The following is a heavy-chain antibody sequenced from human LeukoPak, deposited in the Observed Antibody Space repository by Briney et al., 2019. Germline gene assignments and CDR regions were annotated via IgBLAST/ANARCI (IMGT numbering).Heavy chain of an antibody. D-gene: IGHD4-11*01. CDR2: INHSGNT. V-gene: IGHV4-34*01. J-gene: IGHJ6*04. CDR1: GGSFSGYY. CDR3: AGTVTTRLFTVDV. Sequence: SETLSLTCAVYGGSFSGYYWSWIRQPPGKGLGWIGEINHSGNTNYNPSLKSRVTISVDTSKNQFSLKLTSVTAADTAVYYCAGTVTTRLFTVDVWGKGTTVTVSS.